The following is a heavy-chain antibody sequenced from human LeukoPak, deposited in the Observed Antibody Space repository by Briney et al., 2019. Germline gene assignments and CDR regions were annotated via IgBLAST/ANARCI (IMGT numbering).Heavy chain of an antibody. CDR1: GGSIRSSYYY. CDR2: IYDSGST. V-gene: IGHV4-39*01. Sequence: PSETLSLTCTVSGGSIRSSYYYWGWIRQPPGKGLEWIGSIYDSGSTYYNPSLKSRVTISVDTSKNQFSLKLSSVTAADTAVYYCARGQSYRIAVAGTRRETRKNWFDPWGQGTLVTVSS. J-gene: IGHJ5*02. CDR3: ARGQSYRIAVAGTRRETRKNWFDP. D-gene: IGHD6-19*01.